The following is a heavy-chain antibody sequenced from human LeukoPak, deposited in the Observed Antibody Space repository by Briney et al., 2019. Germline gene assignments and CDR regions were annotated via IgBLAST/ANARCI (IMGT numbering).Heavy chain of an antibody. V-gene: IGHV3-74*01. CDR3: ARDTTAMGPFDY. Sequence: GGSLRLSCAASGFTFSSYWMHWVRQAPGKGLVWVSRINSDGSSTSYADSVEGRFTISRDNAKNTLYLQMNSLRAEDTAVYYCARDTTAMGPFDYWGQGTLVTVSS. J-gene: IGHJ4*02. CDR2: INSDGSST. CDR1: GFTFSSYW. D-gene: IGHD5-18*01.